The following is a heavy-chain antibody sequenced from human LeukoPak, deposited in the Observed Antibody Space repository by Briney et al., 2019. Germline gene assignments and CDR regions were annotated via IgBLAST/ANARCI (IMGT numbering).Heavy chain of an antibody. D-gene: IGHD5-24*01. CDR2: IIPIFGSA. V-gene: IGHV1-69*13. CDR3: ARSEMPTRSFDY. Sequence: SVKVSCKASGGTFSSYTFTWVRQAPGQGLEWMGGIIPIFGSANYAQKFQGRVTVTADDSTTTAYMELSSLRSGDTAVYYCARSEMPTRSFDYGGQGTLVTVSS. CDR1: GGTFSSYT. J-gene: IGHJ4*02.